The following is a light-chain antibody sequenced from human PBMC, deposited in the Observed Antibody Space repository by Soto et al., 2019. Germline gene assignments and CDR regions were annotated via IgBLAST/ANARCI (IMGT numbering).Light chain of an antibody. CDR1: QDISNY. V-gene: IGKV1-39*01. CDR3: QHYNSYSEA. CDR2: AAS. Sequence: DIQMTQSPSSLSAFVGDRVTITCQASQDISNYLNWYQQKPGKAPKLLIYAASSLQSGVPSRFSGSGSGTDFTLTISSLQPEDFATYYCQHYNSYSEAFGQGTKVDIK. J-gene: IGKJ1*01.